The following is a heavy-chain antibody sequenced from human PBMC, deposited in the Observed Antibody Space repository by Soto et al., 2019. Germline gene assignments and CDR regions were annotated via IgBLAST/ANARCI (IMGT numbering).Heavy chain of an antibody. D-gene: IGHD2-21*02. V-gene: IGHV3-23*01. Sequence: HPGGSLRLSCAASGFTFSSYAMSWVRQAPGKGLEWVSAISGSGGSTYYADSVKGRFTISRDNSKNTLYLQMNSLRAEDTAVYYCAKDGGAGVVTEGDLDRYFDYWGQGTLVTVSS. J-gene: IGHJ4*02. CDR2: ISGSGGST. CDR3: AKDGGAGVVTEGDLDRYFDY. CDR1: GFTFSSYA.